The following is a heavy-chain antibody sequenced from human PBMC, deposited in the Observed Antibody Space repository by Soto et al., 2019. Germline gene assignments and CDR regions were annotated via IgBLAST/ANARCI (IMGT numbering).Heavy chain of an antibody. CDR3: AADRVRRHPSPSYNWNAPDAFDI. D-gene: IGHD1-1*01. J-gene: IGHJ3*02. CDR2: IVVGSGNT. Sequence: SVKVSCQTSGFTLTSSAVQWVRQARGQRLEWIGWIVVGSGNTNYAQKFQERVTITRDMSTSTAYMELSSLRSEDTAVYYCAADRVRRHPSPSYNWNAPDAFDIWGQGTMVTVSS. V-gene: IGHV1-58*01. CDR1: GFTLTSSA.